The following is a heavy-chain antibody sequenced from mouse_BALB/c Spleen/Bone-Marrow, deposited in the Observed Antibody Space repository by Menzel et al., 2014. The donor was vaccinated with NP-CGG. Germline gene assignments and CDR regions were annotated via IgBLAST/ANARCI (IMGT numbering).Heavy chain of an antibody. CDR3: ARGGYYYFDS. V-gene: IGHV5-6-5*01. CDR2: IISGGST. Sequence: EVKLVESGGGLVEPGGSLKLSCAASGFTFSSYAMSWVRQTPEKRLEWVASIISGGSTYYPDSVKGRFTISRDNARNILYLQMSSLRSEDTAMYHCARGGYYYFDSWGQGTTLTVSS. J-gene: IGHJ2*01. D-gene: IGHD1-2*01. CDR1: GFTFSSYA.